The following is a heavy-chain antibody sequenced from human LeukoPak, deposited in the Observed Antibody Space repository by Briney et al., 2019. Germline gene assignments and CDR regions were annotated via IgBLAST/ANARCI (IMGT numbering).Heavy chain of an antibody. D-gene: IGHD4-17*01. CDR3: AKVLDYGDYGGFDY. CDR1: GFTFSSYA. Sequence: SGGSLRLSCAASGFTFSSYAMSWVRQAPGKGLEWVSAISGSGGSTYYADSVKGRFTISRDNSKNTLYLQMNSLRAEDTAVYYCAKVLDYGDYGGFDYWGQGTLVTVSS. J-gene: IGHJ4*02. CDR2: ISGSGGST. V-gene: IGHV3-23*01.